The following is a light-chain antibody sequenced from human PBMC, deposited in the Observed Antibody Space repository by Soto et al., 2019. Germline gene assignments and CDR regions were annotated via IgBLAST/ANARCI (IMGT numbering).Light chain of an antibody. CDR2: GNN. CDR3: QSYGSSLLGSNV. V-gene: IGLV1-40*01. Sequence: QSVLTQPPSVSGAPGQRVTISCTGSSSNIGAGYDVHWYQQLPGTAPKLLIYGNNNRPSGVPDRFSGSKSGTSASLAITGLQAEDEADYYCQSYGSSLLGSNVFGGGTMLTVL. CDR1: SSNIGAGYD. J-gene: IGLJ2*01.